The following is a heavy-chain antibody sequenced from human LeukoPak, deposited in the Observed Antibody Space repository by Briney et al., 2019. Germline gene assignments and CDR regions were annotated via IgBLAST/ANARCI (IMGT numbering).Heavy chain of an antibody. D-gene: IGHD3-10*01. CDR2: ISWNSGSI. J-gene: IGHJ4*02. Sequence: PGGSLRLSCAASGFTFDDYAMHWVRQAPGKGLEWVSGISWNSGSIGYADSVKGRFTISRDNTKNSLYLQMNDLRTEDTAWYYCAKDRGYGSGAYGHFDYWGQGALVTVSS. CDR3: AKDRGYGSGAYGHFDY. V-gene: IGHV3-9*01. CDR1: GFTFDDYA.